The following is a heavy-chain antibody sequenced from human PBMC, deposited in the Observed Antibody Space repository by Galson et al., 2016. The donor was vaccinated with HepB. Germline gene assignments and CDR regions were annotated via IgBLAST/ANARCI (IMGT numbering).Heavy chain of an antibody. D-gene: IGHD3-22*01. J-gene: IGHJ4*02. CDR2: ISSTSGSV. CDR3: AKSWRDSSGHDFYFDY. Sequence: SLRLSCAASGFTFDNYAMHWVRQAPGKGLEWVSGISSTSGSVAYAGSVKGRFTISRDNSKYSPFLQMNSLRPEDTALYYCAKSWRDSSGHDFYFDYWGQGTLVTVSS. V-gene: IGHV3-9*01. CDR1: GFTFDNYA.